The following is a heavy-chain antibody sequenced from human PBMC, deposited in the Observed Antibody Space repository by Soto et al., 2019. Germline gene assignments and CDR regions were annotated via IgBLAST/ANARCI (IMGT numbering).Heavy chain of an antibody. CDR3: ARGIAVETSRRNEYLQH. J-gene: IGHJ1*01. V-gene: IGHV3-33*01. D-gene: IGHD6-19*01. Sequence: GGSLRLSCAASGFTFSSYGMHWVRQAPGKGLEWVAVIWYDGSNKYYADSVKGRFTISRDNSKNTLYLQMNSLRAEDTAVYYCARGIAVETSRRNEYLQHWGQGTLVTVYS. CDR2: IWYDGSNK. CDR1: GFTFSSYG.